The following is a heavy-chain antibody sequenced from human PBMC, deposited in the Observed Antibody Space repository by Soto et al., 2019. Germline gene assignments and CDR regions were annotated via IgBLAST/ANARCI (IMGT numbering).Heavy chain of an antibody. CDR2: IYYSGST. D-gene: IGHD2-15*01. CDR3: ARGGIVVVVAARDAFDI. CDR1: GGSISSGGYY. V-gene: IGHV4-31*03. Sequence: QVQLQESGPGLVKPSQTLSLTCTVSGGSISSGGYYWSWIRQHPGKGLEWIGYIYYSGSTYYNPSFKMRVTISVDTSKNQFSLKLSAVTAADTAVYYCARGGIVVVVAARDAFDIWGQGTMVTVSS. J-gene: IGHJ3*02.